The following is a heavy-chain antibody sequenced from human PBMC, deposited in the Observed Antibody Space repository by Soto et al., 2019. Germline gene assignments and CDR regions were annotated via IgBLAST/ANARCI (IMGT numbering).Heavy chain of an antibody. CDR1: GYTXTSYA. J-gene: IGHJ6*02. D-gene: IGHD3-22*01. V-gene: IGHV1-3*01. Sequence: ASVKVSCKASGYTXTSYAMHWVRQAPGQRLEWMGWINAGNGNTKYSQKFQGRVTITRDTSASTAYMELSSLRSEDTAVYYCARDQYYYDSSGSPTYYYYGMDVWGQGTTVTVSS. CDR3: ARDQYYYDSSGSPTYYYYGMDV. CDR2: INAGNGNT.